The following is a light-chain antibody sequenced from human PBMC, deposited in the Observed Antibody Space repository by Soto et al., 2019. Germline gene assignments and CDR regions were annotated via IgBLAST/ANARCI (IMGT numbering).Light chain of an antibody. J-gene: IGKJ2*01. CDR3: FQATQYPPYT. CDR2: KVS. CDR1: ESLLHSDGKTY. Sequence: DIVLTQTPLSSPVTLGQPASISCRSSESLLHSDGKTYLSWLQQRPGQPPRLLIYKVSNRLSGVPDRFSGSGAGTDFTTKISRVEADDVGVYYCFQATQYPPYTFGQRTKLEIE. V-gene: IGKV2-24*01.